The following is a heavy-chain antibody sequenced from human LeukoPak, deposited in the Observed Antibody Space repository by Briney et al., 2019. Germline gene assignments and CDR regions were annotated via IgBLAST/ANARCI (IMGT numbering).Heavy chain of an antibody. CDR1: GFTFSSYS. CDR3: ARDPRAVGAFDI. V-gene: IGHV3-48*04. CDR2: ISSGSTI. J-gene: IGHJ3*02. Sequence: PGGSLRLSCAASGFTFSSYSMNWVRQAPGKGLEWVSYISSGSTIYYADSVKGRFTISRDNAKNSLYLQMNSLRAEDTAVYYCARDPRAVGAFDIWGQGTMVTVSS.